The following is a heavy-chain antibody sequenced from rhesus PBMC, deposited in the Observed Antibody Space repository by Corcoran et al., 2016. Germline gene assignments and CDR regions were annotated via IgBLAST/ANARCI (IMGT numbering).Heavy chain of an antibody. CDR3: ASVTTVTFINGFDV. CDR2: IYVSGKST. Sequence: QLQLQESGPGLVKPSETLSVTCAVSGGSISSSYWSWIRQAPGKGLEWIEYIYVSGKSTNYNPAVQGRGTLSVYLSTNPLSLKLSSVTAAVTAVYYCASVTTVTFINGFDVWGPGVLVTVSS. J-gene: IGHJ5-1*01. D-gene: IGHD4-35*01. V-gene: IGHV4-169*02. CDR1: GGSISSSY.